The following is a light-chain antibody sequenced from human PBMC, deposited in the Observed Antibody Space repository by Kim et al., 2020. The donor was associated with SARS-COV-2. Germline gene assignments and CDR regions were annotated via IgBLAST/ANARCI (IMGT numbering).Light chain of an antibody. J-gene: IGKJ1*01. CDR3: QQYYSTPQT. CDR1: QSVLYSSNNKNY. Sequence: DIVMTQSPDSLAVSLGERATINCKSSQSVLYSSNNKNYLDWYQQKPGQPPKLLIYWASTRESGVPDRFSGSGSGTDFTLTISSLQAEDVAVYYCQQYYSTPQTFGQGTKVDIK. V-gene: IGKV4-1*01. CDR2: WAS.